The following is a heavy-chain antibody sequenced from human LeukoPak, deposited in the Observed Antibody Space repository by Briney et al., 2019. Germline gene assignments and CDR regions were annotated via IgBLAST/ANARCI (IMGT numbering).Heavy chain of an antibody. CDR2: INHSGST. Sequence: PSETLSLTCAVYGGSFSGYYWSWIRQPPGKGLEWIGEINHSGSTNYNPSLKSRVTISVDTSKNQFSLKLSSVTAADTAVYYCARNSWGAVADWGQGTLVTVSS. CDR3: ARNSWGAVAD. J-gene: IGHJ4*02. V-gene: IGHV4-34*01. CDR1: GGSFSGYY. D-gene: IGHD6-19*01.